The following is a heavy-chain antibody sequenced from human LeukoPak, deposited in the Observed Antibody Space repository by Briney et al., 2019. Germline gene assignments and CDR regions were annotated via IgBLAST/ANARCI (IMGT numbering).Heavy chain of an antibody. V-gene: IGHV3-21*01. CDR3: ARSLLDSPYYYGMDV. Sequence: GGSLRLSCAASGFTVSSYSMNWVRQAPGKGLEWVSSISSSSSYIYYADSVKGRFTISRDNAKNSLYLQMNSLRAEDTAVYYCARSLLDSPYYYGMDVWGQGTTVTVSS. CDR1: GFTVSSYS. CDR2: ISSSSSYI. J-gene: IGHJ6*02. D-gene: IGHD3-9*01.